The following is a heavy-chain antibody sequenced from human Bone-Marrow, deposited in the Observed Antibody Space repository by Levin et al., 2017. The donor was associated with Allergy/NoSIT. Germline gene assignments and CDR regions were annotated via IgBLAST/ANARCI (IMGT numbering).Heavy chain of an antibody. V-gene: IGHV5-51*01. D-gene: IGHD3-3*01. CDR1: GYKFSSYW. J-gene: IGHJ4*02. Sequence: HGESLKISCKASGYKFSSYWIAWVRQMPGKGLEWMGIIFPDDSDTRYSPSFQGQVTISADTSSNTAYLKWRSLKASDTAIYYCARTPLGEWLPPFDSWGQGTRVIVSS. CDR2: IFPDDSDT. CDR3: ARTPLGEWLPPFDS.